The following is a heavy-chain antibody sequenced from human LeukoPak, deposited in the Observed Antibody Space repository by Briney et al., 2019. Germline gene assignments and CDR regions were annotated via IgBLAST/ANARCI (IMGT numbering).Heavy chain of an antibody. Sequence: SETLSLTCTVSGGSISSGGYYWSWIRQHPGKGLEWIGYIYYSGSTYYNPSLKSRVTISVDTSKNQFSLKLSSVTAADTAVYYCARGQGSIAARFVYWGQGTLVTVSS. V-gene: IGHV4-31*03. CDR1: GGSISSGGYY. CDR2: IYYSGST. J-gene: IGHJ4*02. D-gene: IGHD6-6*01. CDR3: ARGQGSIAARFVY.